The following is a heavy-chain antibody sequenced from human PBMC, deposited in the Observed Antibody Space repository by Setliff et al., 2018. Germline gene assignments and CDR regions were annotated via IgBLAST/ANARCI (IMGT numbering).Heavy chain of an antibody. D-gene: IGHD2-2*01. Sequence: GSLRLSCVVSGFTVNDNFMTWVRQSPGRGLEWVSLIYTGGSTHYADSVKGRFTISRDSSKNTLYLQMNSLRAEDTATYYCARSENCFSTHCSPYDYWGQGTLVTVSS. J-gene: IGHJ4*02. CDR1: GFTVNDNF. CDR2: IYTGGST. CDR3: ARSENCFSTHCSPYDY. V-gene: IGHV3-53*01.